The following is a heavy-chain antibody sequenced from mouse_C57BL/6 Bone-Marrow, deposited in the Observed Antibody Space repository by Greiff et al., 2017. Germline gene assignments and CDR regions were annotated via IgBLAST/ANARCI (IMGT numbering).Heavy chain of an antibody. CDR2: IRNKANGYTT. Sequence: EVKLVESGGGLVQPGGSLSLSCAASGFTFTDYYMSWVRQPPGKALEWLGFIRNKANGYTTEYSVSVKGRFTISRDNSQSILYLQMNALRAEDSATYYCARSHYDYDAIDYWGQGTTLTVSS. V-gene: IGHV7-3*01. D-gene: IGHD2-4*01. CDR3: ARSHYDYDAIDY. CDR1: GFTFTDYY. J-gene: IGHJ2*01.